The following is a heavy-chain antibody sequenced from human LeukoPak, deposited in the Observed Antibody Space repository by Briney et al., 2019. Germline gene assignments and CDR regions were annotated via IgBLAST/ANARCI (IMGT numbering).Heavy chain of an antibody. CDR2: IYYSGST. J-gene: IGHJ4*02. CDR3: ARDRRSGGSCYDY. V-gene: IGHV4-59*01. CDR1: GGSISSYY. Sequence: PSETLSLTCTVSGGSISSYYWSWIRQPPGKGLEWIGYIYYSGSTNYNPSLKSRVTISVDTSKNQFSLKLSSVTAADTAVYYCARDRRSGGSCYDYWGQGTLVTVSS. D-gene: IGHD2-15*01.